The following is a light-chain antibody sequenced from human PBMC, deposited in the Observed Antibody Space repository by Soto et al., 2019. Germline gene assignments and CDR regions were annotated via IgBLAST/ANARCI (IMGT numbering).Light chain of an antibody. CDR2: GAS. Sequence: EIVMTQSPATMSVSPGERDTLSCRASQSVSSNLAWYQQKPGQAPRLLIYGASTRATGITARFSGSGSGTEFTLTISSLQSEDFAVYYCQQYNNWPLTFGGGTKVEIK. J-gene: IGKJ4*01. V-gene: IGKV3D-15*01. CDR3: QQYNNWPLT. CDR1: QSVSSN.